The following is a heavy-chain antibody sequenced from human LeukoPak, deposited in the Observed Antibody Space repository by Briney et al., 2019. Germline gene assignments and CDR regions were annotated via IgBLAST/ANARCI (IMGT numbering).Heavy chain of an antibody. CDR3: AKDRLWFGEPYFDY. CDR1: GFTFSSYS. D-gene: IGHD3-10*01. CDR2: ISSLSGTI. V-gene: IGHV3-48*01. J-gene: IGHJ4*02. Sequence: GGSLRLSCAASGFTFSSYSMNWVRQAPGEGLEWVSYISSLSGTIYYADSVKGRFTISRDNAKNSVYLQMDSLRAEDTAVYYCAKDRLWFGEPYFDYWGQGTLVTVSS.